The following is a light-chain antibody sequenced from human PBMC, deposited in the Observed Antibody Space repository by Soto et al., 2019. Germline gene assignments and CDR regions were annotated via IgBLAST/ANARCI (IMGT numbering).Light chain of an antibody. CDR3: QQYNKWPIT. Sequence: ILLTQSPDTLSVSPGERATLSCRASQSVGSTLAWYQQKPGQAPRLLIYGATTRAAGLPARFSGSGSGTEFTLTISSLQSEDFAVYYCQQYNKWPITIGQGTRLEIK. V-gene: IGKV3-15*01. J-gene: IGKJ5*01. CDR1: QSVGST. CDR2: GAT.